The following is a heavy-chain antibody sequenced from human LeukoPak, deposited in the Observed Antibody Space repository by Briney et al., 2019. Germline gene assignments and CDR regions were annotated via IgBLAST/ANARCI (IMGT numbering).Heavy chain of an antibody. D-gene: IGHD4-17*01. CDR2: IYYSGST. Sequence: SWVRXXXGXGVEGIGYIYYSGSTNYNPSLKSRFTISVHTSKNQFSLKLSSVTAADTAVYYCARQEIYGGLDYWGQGTLVTVSS. J-gene: IGHJ4*02. CDR3: ARQEIYGGLDY. V-gene: IGHV4-59*08.